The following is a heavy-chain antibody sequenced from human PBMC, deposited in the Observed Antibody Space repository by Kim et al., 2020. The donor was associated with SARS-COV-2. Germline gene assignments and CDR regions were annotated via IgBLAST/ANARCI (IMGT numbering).Heavy chain of an antibody. CDR3: AREGVDTEYYYYGMDV. CDR2: INPNSGGT. J-gene: IGHJ6*02. CDR1: GYTFTGYY. Sequence: ASVKVSCKASGYTFTGYYMHWVRQAPGQGLEWMGRINPNSGGTNYAQKFQGRVTMTRDTSISTAYMELSRLRSDDTAVYYCAREGVDTEYYYYGMDVWGQGTTVTVSS. V-gene: IGHV1-2*06. D-gene: IGHD5-18*01.